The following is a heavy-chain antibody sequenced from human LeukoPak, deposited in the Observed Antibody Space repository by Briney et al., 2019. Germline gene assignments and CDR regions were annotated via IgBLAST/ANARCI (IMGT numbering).Heavy chain of an antibody. D-gene: IGHD3-10*01. J-gene: IGHJ6*03. CDR2: ISSSSSYI. CDR3: TRRPLLWFGEIGTRGAYYYYMDV. V-gene: IGHV3-21*01. CDR1: GFTFSSYS. Sequence: GGSLRLSCAASGFTFSSYSMNWVRQAPGKGLEWVSSISSSSSYIYYADSVKGRFTISRDNAKNSLYLQMNSLRAEDTAEYYCTRRPLLWFGEIGTRGAYYYYMDVWGKGTTVTISS.